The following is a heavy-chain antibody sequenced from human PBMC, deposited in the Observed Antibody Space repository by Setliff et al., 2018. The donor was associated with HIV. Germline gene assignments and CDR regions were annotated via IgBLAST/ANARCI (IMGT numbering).Heavy chain of an antibody. CDR3: ARGDGYRANDAYYDTGMDV. Sequence: PSETLSLTCKVSGAPISSYYWNWIRQPPGKGLEWIGYIYNSGYSNSKPSLESRVTIPLDTSKNQFSLKLSSVTAADTAVYYCARGDGYRANDAYYDTGMDVWGQGITVTVSS. J-gene: IGHJ6*02. CDR2: IYNSGYS. V-gene: IGHV4-59*01. CDR1: GAPISSYY. D-gene: IGHD5-12*01.